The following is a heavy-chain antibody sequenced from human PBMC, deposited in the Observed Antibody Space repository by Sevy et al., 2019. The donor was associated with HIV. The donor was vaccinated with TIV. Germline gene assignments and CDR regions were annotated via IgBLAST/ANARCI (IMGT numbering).Heavy chain of an antibody. CDR1: GFAFRTFW. V-gene: IGHV3-7*01. CDR2: IKQDGSVK. D-gene: IGHD5-12*01. Sequence: GGSLRLSCAASGFAFRTFWMSWVRQAPGKGLEWVANIKQDGSVKYYMDSVKGRFTISRDNAKNSLYLQMSSLTVEETADYYCAKQRGWICSHDVCSPYYSDSWGQGTLVTVSS. J-gene: IGHJ4*02. CDR3: AKQRGWICSHDVCSPYYSDS.